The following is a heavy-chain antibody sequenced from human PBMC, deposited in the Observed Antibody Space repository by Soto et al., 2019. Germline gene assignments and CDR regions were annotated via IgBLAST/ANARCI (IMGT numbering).Heavy chain of an antibody. CDR1: GFTVGSYY. J-gene: IGHJ5*02. CDR3: ARDRDTNSRFSWLDP. D-gene: IGHD5-18*01. Sequence: GGSLRLSCAASGFTVGSYYMNWVRQTPGKGLEWVSVIYADGTTYYVESVKGRFTVSRDNSENTVYLQMNSLRGEDTAVYYCARDRDTNSRFSWLDPWGQGTRVTVSS. CDR2: IYADGTT. V-gene: IGHV3-66*01.